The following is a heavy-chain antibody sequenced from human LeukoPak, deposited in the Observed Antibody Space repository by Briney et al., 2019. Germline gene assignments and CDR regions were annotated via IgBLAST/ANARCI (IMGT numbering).Heavy chain of an antibody. CDR3: ARGQVAWGVATISGYYYYAMDV. CDR1: GFTFSSDW. CDR2: IKQDGSEI. J-gene: IGHJ6*02. Sequence: PGGSLRLSCAVSGFTFSSDWMSWVRQAPGKGLEWVANIKQDGSEIYYVDSVRGRFTISRDNAKNSLDLQMNSLRAEDTAVYYCARGQVAWGVATISGYYYYAMDVWGQGTTVTVSS. D-gene: IGHD5-24*01. V-gene: IGHV3-7*01.